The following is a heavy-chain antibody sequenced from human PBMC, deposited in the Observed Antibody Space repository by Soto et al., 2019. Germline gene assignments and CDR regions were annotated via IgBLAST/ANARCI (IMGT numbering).Heavy chain of an antibody. CDR1: GGSFSGYY. V-gene: IGHV4-34*01. CDR3: ARGNRSGYYDIWLDP. CDR2: INHSGST. D-gene: IGHD3-3*01. J-gene: IGHJ5*02. Sequence: KPSETLSLTCAVYGGSFSGYYWSWIRQPPGKGLDWIGEINHSGSTNYNPSLKSRVTISVDTSKNQFSLKLSYVTAADTAVYYCARGNRSGYYDIWLDPWGQGTLVTV.